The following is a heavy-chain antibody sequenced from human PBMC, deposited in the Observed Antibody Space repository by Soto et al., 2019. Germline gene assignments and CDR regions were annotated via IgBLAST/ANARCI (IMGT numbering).Heavy chain of an antibody. Sequence: KLSCKASGYSFTIYAMHWVRQNPEQRLEWTGWINTGNGNTKYSQKFQGRVTITRDTSASTAYMELSSLRSEDTAVFYCARTTIAVAATDYFDYWGQGTLVTVSS. D-gene: IGHD6-19*01. V-gene: IGHV1-3*04. J-gene: IGHJ4*02. CDR3: ARTTIAVAATDYFDY. CDR2: INTGNGNT. CDR1: GYSFTIYA.